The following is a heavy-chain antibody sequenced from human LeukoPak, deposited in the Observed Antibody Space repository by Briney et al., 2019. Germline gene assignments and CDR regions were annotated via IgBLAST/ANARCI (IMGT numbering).Heavy chain of an antibody. J-gene: IGHJ4*02. CDR3: ARDSNYDILTGYD. Sequence: GGSLRLSCAASGFTFSSYAKHWVRQAPGKGLEWVAVISYDGSNKYYADSVKGRFTISRDNSKNTLYLQMNSLRAEDTAVYYCARDSNYDILTGYDWGQGTLVTVSS. CDR1: GFTFSSYA. V-gene: IGHV3-30-3*01. D-gene: IGHD3-9*01. CDR2: ISYDGSNK.